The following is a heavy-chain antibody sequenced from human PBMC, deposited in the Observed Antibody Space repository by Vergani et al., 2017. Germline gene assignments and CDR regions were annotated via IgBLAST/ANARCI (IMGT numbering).Heavy chain of an antibody. Sequence: QVQLVQSGAEMKRPGASFKVSCKASGDTLTAYYIHWVRQAPGQGLEWIGWINPNSGGTKYAPKFQGRVTMTRDTSISTVYMELSRLRSDDSAVYFCAKAQLLFIGDLWGQGTLITVSS. D-gene: IGHD2-2*01. CDR3: AKAQLLFIGDL. CDR1: GDTLTAYY. J-gene: IGHJ4*02. CDR2: INPNSGGT. V-gene: IGHV1-2*02.